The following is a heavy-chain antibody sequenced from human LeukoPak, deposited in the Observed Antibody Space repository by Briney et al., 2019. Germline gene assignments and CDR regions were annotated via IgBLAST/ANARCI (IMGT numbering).Heavy chain of an antibody. CDR1: GYTFTGYY. Sequence: ASVKVSCKASGYTFTGYYLHWVRQAPGQGLEWMGWIHPKSGDTKYAQKFLGRVTLTRDTSTTIVYMELKWLSSHDTPVYYCSSGSGISYGWIDYWRQGPLVTVSS. D-gene: IGHD5-18*01. CDR2: IHPKSGDT. CDR3: SSGSGISYGWIDY. V-gene: IGHV1-2*02. J-gene: IGHJ4*02.